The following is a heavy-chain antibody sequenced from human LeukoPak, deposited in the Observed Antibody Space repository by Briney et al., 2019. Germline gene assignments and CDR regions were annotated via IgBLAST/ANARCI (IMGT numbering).Heavy chain of an antibody. CDR1: GFTFRSHD. J-gene: IGHJ4*02. CDR3: AKEGESSSWYAYYFDY. CDR2: ISGSGGST. D-gene: IGHD6-13*01. V-gene: IGHV3-23*01. Sequence: GGSLRLSCAVSGFTFRSHDMSWVRQAPGKGLEWVSAISGSGGSTYYADSVKGRFTISRDNSKNTLYLQMNSLRAEDTAVYYCAKEGESSSWYAYYFDYWGQGTLVTVSS.